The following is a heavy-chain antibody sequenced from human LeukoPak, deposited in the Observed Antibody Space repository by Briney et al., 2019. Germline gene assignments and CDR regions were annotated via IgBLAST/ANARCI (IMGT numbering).Heavy chain of an antibody. CDR1: GFTVSSNY. V-gene: IGHV3-53*01. CDR2: IYSGGST. Sequence: GSLRLSCAASGFTVSSNYMSWVRQAPGKGLEWVSVIYSGGSTYYADSVKGRFTISRDNSKNTLYLQMNSLRAEDTAVYYCARDDSSGYFDYWGQGTLVTVSS. J-gene: IGHJ4*02. D-gene: IGHD3-22*01. CDR3: ARDDSSGYFDY.